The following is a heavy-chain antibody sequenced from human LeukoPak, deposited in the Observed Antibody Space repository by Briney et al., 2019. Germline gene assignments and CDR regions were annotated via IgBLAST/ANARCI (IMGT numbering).Heavy chain of an antibody. D-gene: IGHD5-18*01. CDR1: GYTFSSYG. J-gene: IGHJ3*02. CDR2: ISAYNGNT. Sequence: ASVKVSCKASGYTFSSYGISWGRHAPGQRLECMGCISAYNGNTNYAQKLQGRVTMTTDTSTSTAYMELRRLRSDDTAVYYCARPRGYSDAFDIWGQGTMVTVSS. V-gene: IGHV1-18*01. CDR3: ARPRGYSDAFDI.